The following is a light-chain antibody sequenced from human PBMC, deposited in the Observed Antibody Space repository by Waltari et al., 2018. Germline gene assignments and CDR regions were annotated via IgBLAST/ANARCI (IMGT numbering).Light chain of an antibody. CDR1: QSVTNW. V-gene: IGKV1-5*03. Sequence: DIHMTQSPSTLSASVGDRVTITCRASQSVTNWLAWYQHKPGKAPKVLIYKASSLESGVPSRFSGRGYGTEFTLTINRLQPDDGATYYCQQYSSSSRTFGQGTKVEVK. CDR2: KAS. J-gene: IGKJ1*01. CDR3: QQYSSSSRT.